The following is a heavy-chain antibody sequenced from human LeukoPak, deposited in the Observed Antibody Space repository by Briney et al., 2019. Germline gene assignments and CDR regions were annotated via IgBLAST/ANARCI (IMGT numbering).Heavy chain of an antibody. V-gene: IGHV3-30*03. CDR2: ISYDGGDR. D-gene: IGHD6-13*01. Sequence: PGGPLRLSCAASGFTFSSYAMSWVRQAPGKGLEWVAIISYDGGDRYYADSVKGRFTISRDNSKNTLYLQMNSLRPEDTAVYYCATRFTPGIAVIKAPSWGQGTLVTVSS. J-gene: IGHJ5*02. CDR3: ATRFTPGIAVIKAPS. CDR1: GFTFSSYA.